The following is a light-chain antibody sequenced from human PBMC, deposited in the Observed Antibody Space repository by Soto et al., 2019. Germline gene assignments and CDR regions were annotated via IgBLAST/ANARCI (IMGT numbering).Light chain of an antibody. J-gene: IGLJ3*02. Sequence: QSVLTQPPSVSGAPGQRATISCTGSSSNIGAGYDVHWYQQLPGTAPKLLIYGNSNRPSGVPDRFSGSKSGTSASLAITGLQAEDEADYYCQSYDSSLSGRWVFGGGTKLTVL. V-gene: IGLV1-40*01. CDR2: GNS. CDR1: SSNIGAGYD. CDR3: QSYDSSLSGRWV.